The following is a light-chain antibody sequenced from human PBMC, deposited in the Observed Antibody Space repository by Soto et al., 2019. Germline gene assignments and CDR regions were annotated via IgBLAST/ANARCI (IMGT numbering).Light chain of an antibody. J-gene: IGKJ5*01. CDR1: QSISSR. CDR3: RQYNNRSPIT. CDR2: GSS. V-gene: IGKV3-15*01. Sequence: ESEMSQSPATVSASLGERATLHCRASQSISSRLAWYQQKPGQAPRLLIYGSSSMATGIPSRFSGRGSGTEFTLTISSRQSEDFAVYYYRQYNNRSPITFGQGTRLEIK.